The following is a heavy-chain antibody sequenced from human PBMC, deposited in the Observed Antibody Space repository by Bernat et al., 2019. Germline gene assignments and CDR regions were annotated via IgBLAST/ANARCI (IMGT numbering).Heavy chain of an antibody. V-gene: IGHV3-33*01. CDR2: IWYDGSNK. CDR3: ARERRTVGATDH. D-gene: IGHD1-26*01. J-gene: IGHJ4*02. Sequence: QVQLVESGGGVVQPGRSLRLSCAASGFTFSSYGMHWVRQAPGKGLEWVAVIWYDGSNKYYADSVKGRFTISRDNSKNTLYLQMNSLRAEDTAVYYCARERRTVGATDHWGQGTLVTVSS. CDR1: GFTFSSYG.